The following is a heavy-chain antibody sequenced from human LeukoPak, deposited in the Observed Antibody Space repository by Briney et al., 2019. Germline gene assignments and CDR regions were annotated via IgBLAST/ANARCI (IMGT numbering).Heavy chain of an antibody. CDR3: ATGGGNYYDY. V-gene: IGHV1-2*02. Sequence: ASLEVSCKASGYTFSDYYLHWVRQAPGQVLEWMGLINPKSGDTSYAQKFQGRVTMTRDTSITTAYMDLSGLTSDDTAIYYCATGGGNYYDYWGQGALVTVSS. J-gene: IGHJ4*02. CDR2: INPKSGDT. D-gene: IGHD3-10*01. CDR1: GYTFSDYY.